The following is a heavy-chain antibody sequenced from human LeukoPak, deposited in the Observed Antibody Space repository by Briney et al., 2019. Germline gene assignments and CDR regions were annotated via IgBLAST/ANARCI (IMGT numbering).Heavy chain of an antibody. CDR2: IYHSVST. J-gene: IGHJ4*02. D-gene: IGHD3-10*01. Sequence: TLSLTCAVSGGSISSGGYSWSWIRQPPGKGLEWIGYIYHSVSTYYNPSLKSRVTLSVDRSKNQFSLKLSSVTAADTAVYYCARGKVRGVRFDYWGQGTLVTVSS. V-gene: IGHV4-30-2*01. CDR1: GGSISSGGYS. CDR3: ARGKVRGVRFDY.